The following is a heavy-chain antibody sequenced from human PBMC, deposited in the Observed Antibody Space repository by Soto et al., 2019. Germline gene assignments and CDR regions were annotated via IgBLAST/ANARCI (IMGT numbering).Heavy chain of an antibody. V-gene: IGHV4-31*03. D-gene: IGHD1-26*01. J-gene: IGHJ3*02. Sequence: SETLSLTCTVSGGSISSGGYYWSWIRQHPGKGLEWIGYIYYSGSTYYNPSLKSRVTISVDASKNQFSLKLSSVTAADTAVYYCARAAPGGYNRAFDIWGQGTMVTVSS. CDR1: GGSISSGGYY. CDR2: IYYSGST. CDR3: ARAAPGGYNRAFDI.